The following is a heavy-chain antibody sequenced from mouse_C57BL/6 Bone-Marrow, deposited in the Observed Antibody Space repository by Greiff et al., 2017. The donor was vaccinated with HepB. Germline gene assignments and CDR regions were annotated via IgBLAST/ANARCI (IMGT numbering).Heavy chain of an antibody. J-gene: IGHJ4*01. CDR1: GYSFSSSW. CDR3: ARYYGNYGYYAMHY. CDR2: IYPGDGDT. Sequence: VKLQQSGPELVKPGASVKISCKASGYSFSSSWMNWVKQRPGKGLEWIGRIYPGDGDTNYNGKFKGKVTLTADKSSSTAYMHLSSLTSEDSAVYFCARYYGNYGYYAMHYSGDGTSFTVSS. V-gene: IGHV1-82*01. D-gene: IGHD2-1*01.